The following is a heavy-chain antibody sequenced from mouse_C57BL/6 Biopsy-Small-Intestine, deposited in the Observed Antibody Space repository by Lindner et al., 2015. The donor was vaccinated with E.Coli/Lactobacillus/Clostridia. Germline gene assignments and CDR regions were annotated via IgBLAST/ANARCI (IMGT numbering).Heavy chain of an antibody. D-gene: IGHD3-2*02. CDR3: ARSGGKGVMDY. CDR2: IFPGDGNT. CDR1: GYAFSGSW. V-gene: IGHV1-82*01. J-gene: IGHJ4*01. Sequence: VQLQESGAELVKPGASVKISCKASGYAFSGSWMNWVKQRPGEGLEWIGRIFPGDGNTNYHGKFKDKSTLTADKSSSTAYMQLSSLTSEDSAVYFCARSGGKGVMDYWGQGTSVTVSS.